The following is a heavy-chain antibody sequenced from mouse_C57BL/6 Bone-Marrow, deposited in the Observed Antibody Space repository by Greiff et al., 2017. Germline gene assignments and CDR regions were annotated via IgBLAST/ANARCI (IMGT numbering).Heavy chain of an antibody. CDR3: ARGDDYDGYAMDY. D-gene: IGHD2-4*01. J-gene: IGHJ4*01. V-gene: IGHV1-53*01. CDR2: INPSNGGT. Sequence: QVQLKQPGTELVKPGASVKLSCKASGYTFTSYWMHWVKQRPGQGLEWIGNINPSNGGTNYNEKFKSKATLTVDKSSSTAYVQLSSLTSEDSAVYYCARGDDYDGYAMDYWGQGTSVTVSS. CDR1: GYTFTSYW.